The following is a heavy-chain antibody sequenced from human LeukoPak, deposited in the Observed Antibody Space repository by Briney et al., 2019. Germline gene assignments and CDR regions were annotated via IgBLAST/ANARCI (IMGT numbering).Heavy chain of an antibody. J-gene: IGHJ3*02. CDR1: GYTFTSYY. V-gene: IGHV1-46*01. D-gene: IGHD4-23*01. CDR2: INPSGGST. Sequence: GASVKVSCKASGYTFTSYYMHWVRQAPGQGLEWMGIINPSGGSTSYAQKFQGRVTMTRDMSTSTVYMELSSLRSEDTAVYYCARDSSRDYGGKKGGDAFDIWGQGTMVTVSS. CDR3: ARDSSRDYGGKKGGDAFDI.